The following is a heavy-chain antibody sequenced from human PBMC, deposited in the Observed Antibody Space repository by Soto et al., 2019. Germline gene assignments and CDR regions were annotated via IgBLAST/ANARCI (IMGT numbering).Heavy chain of an antibody. CDR3: ASSQGSSTSLEIYYYYYYGMDV. V-gene: IGHV1-69*01. CDR2: IIPIPGTA. Sequence: QVQPVQSGAEVKKPGSSVKVSCKASGGTFGSYAISWVRQDPEQGIEWMGGIIPIPGTANYAQKFQGRVTIAADESTSTAYMERSSLRSEDTAVYYCASSQGSSTSLEIYYYYYYGMDVWGQGTTVTVSS. J-gene: IGHJ6*02. D-gene: IGHD2-2*01. CDR1: GGTFGSYA.